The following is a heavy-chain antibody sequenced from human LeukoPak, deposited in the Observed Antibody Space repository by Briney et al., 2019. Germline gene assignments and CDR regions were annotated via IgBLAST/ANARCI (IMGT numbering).Heavy chain of an antibody. J-gene: IGHJ3*02. CDR1: GGSISSYY. Sequence: SETLSLTCTVFGGSISSYYWSWIRQPAGKGLEWIGRIYTSGSTNYNPSLKSRVTMSVDTSKNQFSLKLGSVTAADTAVYYCAREDPGWYCSSTSCYGRAFDIWGQGTMVTVSS. CDR3: AREDPGWYCSSTSCYGRAFDI. CDR2: IYTSGST. D-gene: IGHD2-2*01. V-gene: IGHV4-4*07.